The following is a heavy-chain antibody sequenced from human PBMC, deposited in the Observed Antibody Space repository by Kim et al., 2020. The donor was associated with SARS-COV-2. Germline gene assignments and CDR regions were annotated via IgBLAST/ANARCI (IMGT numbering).Heavy chain of an antibody. Sequence: IYYADSVKGRFTISRDNAKNSLYLQMNSLRAEDTAVYYCARAGRELRFDYWGQGTLVTVSS. D-gene: IGHD1-26*01. V-gene: IGHV3-48*04. J-gene: IGHJ4*02. CDR2: I. CDR3: ARAGRELRFDY.